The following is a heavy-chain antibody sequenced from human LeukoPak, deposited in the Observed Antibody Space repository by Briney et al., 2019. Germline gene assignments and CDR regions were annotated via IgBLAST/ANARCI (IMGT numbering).Heavy chain of an antibody. Sequence: TGGSLRLSCAGSGFTLSNYAMSWVRQAPGKGLEWVSLISSGGNTYYADSVKGRFIISRDNSKNTLYLQMNRLRGEDTAVYYCAKDLNWGGRWGQGTLVTVSS. CDR3: AKDLNWGGR. V-gene: IGHV3-23*01. D-gene: IGHD7-27*01. J-gene: IGHJ4*02. CDR2: ISSGGNT. CDR1: GFTLSNYA.